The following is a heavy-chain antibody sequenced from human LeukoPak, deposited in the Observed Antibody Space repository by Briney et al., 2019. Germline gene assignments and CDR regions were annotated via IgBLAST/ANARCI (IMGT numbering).Heavy chain of an antibody. CDR3: ARSNQLLGNFDY. J-gene: IGHJ4*02. V-gene: IGHV4-39*01. D-gene: IGHD2-2*01. Sequence: SETLSLTCTVSGGSISSSSYYWGWIRQPPGKGLEWIGSIYYSGSTYYNPSLKSRVTISVDTSKNQFSLKLSSLTAADTAVYYCARSNQLLGNFDYWSQGTLVTVSS. CDR2: IYYSGST. CDR1: GGSISSSSYY.